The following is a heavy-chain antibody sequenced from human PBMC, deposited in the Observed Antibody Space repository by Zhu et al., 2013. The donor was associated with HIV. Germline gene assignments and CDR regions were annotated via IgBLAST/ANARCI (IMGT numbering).Heavy chain of an antibody. J-gene: IGHJ3*02. CDR3: ARVSPSLNDAFDI. Sequence: QVQLQESGPGLVKPSETLSLTCTVSGGSISSSSYYWGWIRQPPGKGLEWIGSIYYSGSTYYNPSLKSRVTISVDTSKNQFSLKLSSVTAADTAVYYCARVSPSLNDAFDIWGQGTMVTVSS. V-gene: IGHV4-39*07. CDR1: GGSISSSSYY. CDR2: IYYSGST.